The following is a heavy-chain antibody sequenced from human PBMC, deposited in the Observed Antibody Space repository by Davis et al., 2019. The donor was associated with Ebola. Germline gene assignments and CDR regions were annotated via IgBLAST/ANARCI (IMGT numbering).Heavy chain of an antibody. CDR1: GYTFTGYY. CDR2: IIPIFGTA. J-gene: IGHJ3*02. CDR3: ARSAGYYGSGSDAFDI. V-gene: IGHV1-69*13. Sequence: SVKVSCKASGYTFTGYYMHWVRQAPGQGLEWMGGIIPIFGTANYAQKFQGRVTITADESTSTAYMELSSLRSEDTAVYYCARSAGYYGSGSDAFDIWGQGTMVTVSS. D-gene: IGHD3-10*01.